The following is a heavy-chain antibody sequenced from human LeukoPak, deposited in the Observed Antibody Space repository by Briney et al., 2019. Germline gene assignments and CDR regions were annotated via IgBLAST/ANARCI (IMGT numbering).Heavy chain of an antibody. D-gene: IGHD3-10*01. Sequence: LSETLSLTCAVYGGSFSGYYWSWIRQPPGKGLEWIGEINHSGSTNYNPSLKSRVTISVDTSKNQFSLKLSSVTAADTGVYYCARDSGTTGEVKFDPWGQGMLVTVSS. V-gene: IGHV4-34*01. CDR3: ARDSGTTGEVKFDP. CDR2: INHSGST. CDR1: GGSFSGYY. J-gene: IGHJ5*02.